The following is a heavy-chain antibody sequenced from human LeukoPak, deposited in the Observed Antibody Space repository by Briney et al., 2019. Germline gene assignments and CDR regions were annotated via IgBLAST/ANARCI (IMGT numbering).Heavy chain of an antibody. CDR3: ARVLRFLEWMDFDI. CDR2: INHSGST. V-gene: IGHV4-34*01. D-gene: IGHD3-3*01. J-gene: IGHJ3*02. CDR1: GGSFSGYY. Sequence: SETLSLTCAVYGGSFSGYYWSWIRQPPGKGLEWIGEINHSGSTNYNPSLKSRVTISVDTSKNQFSLKLSSVTAADTAVYYCARVLRFLEWMDFDIWGQGTMVTVSS.